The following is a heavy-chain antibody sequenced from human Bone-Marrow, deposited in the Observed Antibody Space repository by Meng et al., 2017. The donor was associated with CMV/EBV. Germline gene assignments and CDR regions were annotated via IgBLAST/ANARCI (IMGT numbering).Heavy chain of an antibody. V-gene: IGHV3-23*01. CDR1: GFTFSSYA. CDR3: AKVSLYYCSSTSCLFDY. CDR2: ISGSGGST. D-gene: IGHD2-2*01. J-gene: IGHJ4*02. Sequence: GESLKISCAASGFTFSSYAMSWVHQAPGKGLEWVSAISGSGGSTYYADSVKGRFTISRDNSKNTLYLQMNSLRAEDTAVYYCAKVSLYYCSSTSCLFDYWGQGTLVTVSS.